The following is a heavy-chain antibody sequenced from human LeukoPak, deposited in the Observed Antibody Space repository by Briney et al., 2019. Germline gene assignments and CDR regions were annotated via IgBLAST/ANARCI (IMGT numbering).Heavy chain of an antibody. D-gene: IGHD6-13*01. J-gene: IGHJ4*02. Sequence: GGSLRLSCAASGFTFSSYAMSWVRQAPGKGLEWVSALSGSGTTTYYADSVKGRFTISRDISKNTLYLQMNSPRAEDTAVYYCAKPISAASGTDFDYWGQGTLVTVSS. CDR3: AKPISAASGTDFDY. CDR1: GFTFSSYA. CDR2: LSGSGTTT. V-gene: IGHV3-23*01.